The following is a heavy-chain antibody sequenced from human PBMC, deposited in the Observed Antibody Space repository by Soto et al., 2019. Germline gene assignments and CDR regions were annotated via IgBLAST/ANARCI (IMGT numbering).Heavy chain of an antibody. V-gene: IGHV3-21*01. D-gene: IGHD2-15*01. CDR2: INPSSTHI. Sequence: EVQLVESGGGLVVPGGSLSHSCVASGFTFSSYHMSWVRQAPGKGLEWVSSINPSSTHIYYADSVRGRFAISRDHSKNSLYLQTNSLRTEDAAVYYCARGYCGGGGCYLRRDAFDVWGQGTLVTVSS. CDR1: GFTFSSYH. CDR3: ARGYCGGGGCYLRRDAFDV. J-gene: IGHJ3*01.